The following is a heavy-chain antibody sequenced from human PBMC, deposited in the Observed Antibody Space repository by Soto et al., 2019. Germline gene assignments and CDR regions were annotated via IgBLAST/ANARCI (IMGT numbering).Heavy chain of an antibody. CDR3: ARHRNQNCGDDVFDV. V-gene: IGHV4-39*01. J-gene: IGHJ3*01. Sequence: QLQLQESGPGLVKPSETLSLTCTISGGSISSGIYYWGWLRQPPGKGLEWIETIHYSGSTYYNPSLKSRVTISVDTSMNHFSLNLISVTAADTAVYYCARHRNQNCGDDVFDVWGQGTMVTVSS. CDR1: GGSISSGIYY. D-gene: IGHD4-17*01. CDR2: IHYSGST.